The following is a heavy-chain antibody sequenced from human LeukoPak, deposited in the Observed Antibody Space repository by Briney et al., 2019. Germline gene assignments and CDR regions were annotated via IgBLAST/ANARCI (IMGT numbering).Heavy chain of an antibody. V-gene: IGHV4-39*07. Sequence: SETLSLTCTVAGDSISTSRYYWGWLRQPPGKGLQWIGSIFSTGGTYYNPSLKSRVTISIDTSKNHFSLRLNSVTAADTAVYYCAWGRQLNFFDLWGQGTLVTVSS. CDR1: GDSISTSRYY. CDR3: AWGRQLNFFDL. D-gene: IGHD2-2*01. CDR2: IFSTGGT. J-gene: IGHJ4*02.